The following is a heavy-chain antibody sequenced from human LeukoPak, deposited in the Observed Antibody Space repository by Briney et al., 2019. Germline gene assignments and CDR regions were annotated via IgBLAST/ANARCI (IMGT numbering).Heavy chain of an antibody. CDR2: VYHSGSS. CDR1: GGSIYTYY. D-gene: IGHD4-17*01. V-gene: IGHV4-59*08. CDR3: ARGLNRNDYGDYGY. J-gene: IGHJ4*02. Sequence: SSETLSSTCTVSGGSIYTYYWSWIRQPPGKGLEWIGYVYHSGSSNYNPSLKSRVTISEDTSNNQISLKLSSVTAADTAVYYCARGLNRNDYGDYGYWGQGTLVTVSS.